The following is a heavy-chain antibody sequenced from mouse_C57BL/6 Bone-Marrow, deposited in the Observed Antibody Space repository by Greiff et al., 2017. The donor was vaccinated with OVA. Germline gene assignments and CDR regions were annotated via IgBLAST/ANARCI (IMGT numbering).Heavy chain of an antibody. CDR3: AVYSNDY. CDR1: GYSITSGYY. V-gene: IGHV3-6*01. D-gene: IGHD2-5*01. J-gene: IGHJ2*01. CDR2: ISYDGSN. Sequence: EVKLMESGPGLVKPSQSLSLTCSVTGYSITSGYYWNWIRQFPGNKLEWMGYISYDGSNNYNPSLKNRISITRDTSKNQFFLKLNSVTTEDTATYYCAVYSNDYWGQGTTLTVSS.